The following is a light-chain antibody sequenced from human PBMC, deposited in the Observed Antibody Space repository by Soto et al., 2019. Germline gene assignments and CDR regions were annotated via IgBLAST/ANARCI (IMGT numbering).Light chain of an antibody. CDR1: QGIRND. V-gene: IGKV1-27*01. CDR2: AAS. CDR3: QRYNSDPKS. Sequence: QMTQSQSSLSASVGARVTITCRASQGIRNDLGWYQQKPGKVPKLLIYAASTLQSGVPSWFSGSGSGTDFTLTISSLQPEDVATYYCQRYNSDPKSFGGGTKVDI. J-gene: IGKJ4*01.